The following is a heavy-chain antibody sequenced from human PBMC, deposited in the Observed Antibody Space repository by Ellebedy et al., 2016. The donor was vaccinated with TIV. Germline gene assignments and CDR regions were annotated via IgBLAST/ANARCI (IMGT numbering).Heavy chain of an antibody. CDR1: GFTFIIYS. Sequence: GESLKISXAASGFTFIIYSLNWVRQAPGKGLEWVSYISSSSRTIYYADSVKGRFTISRDNAKNSLYLQMNSLRAEDTAVYYCAAAAGAGDDAFDIWGQGTMVTVSS. CDR3: AAAAGAGDDAFDI. J-gene: IGHJ3*02. CDR2: ISSSSRTI. V-gene: IGHV3-48*01. D-gene: IGHD6-13*01.